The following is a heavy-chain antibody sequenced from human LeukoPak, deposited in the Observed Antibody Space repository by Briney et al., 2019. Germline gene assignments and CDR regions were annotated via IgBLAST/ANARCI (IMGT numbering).Heavy chain of an antibody. J-gene: IGHJ4*02. Sequence: GGSLRLSCAASGFTFSSYEMNWVRQAPGKGLEWVSYISSSGSTIYYADSVKGRFTISRDNAKNSLYLQMNSLRAEDTAVYYCARDLWYYDSGGYPDYWGQGTLVTVSS. CDR1: GFTFSSYE. CDR3: ARDLWYYDSGGYPDY. V-gene: IGHV3-48*03. D-gene: IGHD3-22*01. CDR2: ISSSGSTI.